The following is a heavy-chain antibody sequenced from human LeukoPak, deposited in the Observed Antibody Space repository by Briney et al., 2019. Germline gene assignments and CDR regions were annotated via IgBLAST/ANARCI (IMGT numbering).Heavy chain of an antibody. D-gene: IGHD2-2*01. CDR3: ARGRTCSSTSCYGEHTFS. J-gene: IGHJ5*02. CDR1: GFTFSSYW. Sequence: GGSLRLSCAVSGFTFSSYWINWVRQAPGKGLEWVASIKDDGSEKYYEVYVKGRFTISRNNGKNSLFLQMNSLRGEDTGVYYCARGRTCSSTSCYGEHTFSWSQGTLVTVSS. V-gene: IGHV3-7*01. CDR2: IKDDGSEK.